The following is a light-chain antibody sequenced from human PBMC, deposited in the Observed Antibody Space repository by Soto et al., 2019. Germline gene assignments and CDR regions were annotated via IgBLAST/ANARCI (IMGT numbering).Light chain of an antibody. J-gene: IGKJ4*01. CDR3: QQYGSSSLT. V-gene: IGKV3-20*01. Sequence: EIVLTQSPGTLSLSPGERATLSCRASQSVSSSYLAWYQQKPGQAPRLLIYVASSRATGIPARFSGSGSGTDFTLTISRLEPEDFAVYYCQQYGSSSLTFGGGTKVEIK. CDR1: QSVSSSY. CDR2: VAS.